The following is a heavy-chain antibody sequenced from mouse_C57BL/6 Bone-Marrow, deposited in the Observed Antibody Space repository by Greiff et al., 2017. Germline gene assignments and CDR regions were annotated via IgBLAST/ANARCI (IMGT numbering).Heavy chain of an antibody. V-gene: IGHV1-64*01. CDR1: GYTFTGYW. J-gene: IGHJ4*01. CDR2: IHPNSSST. CDR3: ATYSYAMDY. Sequence: VKLQQPGAGLVKPGASVTLSCTASGYTFTGYWMHWVRQSPEQGLEWVANIHPNSSSTNYIEKFKSQATLTVDKSSSTAYMQLSSLTSADSAFYYCATYSYAMDYWGQGTSVTVSS. D-gene: IGHD2-10*01.